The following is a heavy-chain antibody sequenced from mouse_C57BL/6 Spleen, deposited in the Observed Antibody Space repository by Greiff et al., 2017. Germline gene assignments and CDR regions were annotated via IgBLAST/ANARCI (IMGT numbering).Heavy chain of an antibody. D-gene: IGHD2-1*01. CDR3: ARGRRNYDYAMDY. V-gene: IGHV1-9*01. Sequence: QVQLQQSGAELMKPGASVKLSCKATGYTFTGYWIEWVKQRPGHGLEWIGEILPGSVSTNYNEKFKGKATFTADTSSNTAYMQLSSLTTEDSAIYYCARGRRNYDYAMDYWGQGTSVTVSS. CDR2: ILPGSVST. J-gene: IGHJ4*01. CDR1: GYTFTGYW.